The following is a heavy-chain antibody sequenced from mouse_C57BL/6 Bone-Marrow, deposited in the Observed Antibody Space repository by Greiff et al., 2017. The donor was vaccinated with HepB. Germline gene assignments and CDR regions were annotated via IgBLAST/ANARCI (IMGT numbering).Heavy chain of an antibody. D-gene: IGHD1-1*01. CDR2: IYPGSGST. CDR1: GYTFSSYW. J-gene: IGHJ3*01. CDR3: ARKDSLEDGSSYEAWFAY. Sequence: VQLQQPGAELVKPGASVKMSCKASGYTFSSYWITWVKQRPGQGLEWIGDIYPGSGSTNYNEKFKSKATLTVDTSSSTAYMQLSSLTSEDSAVYYWARKDSLEDGSSYEAWFAYWGQGTLVTVSA. V-gene: IGHV1-55*01.